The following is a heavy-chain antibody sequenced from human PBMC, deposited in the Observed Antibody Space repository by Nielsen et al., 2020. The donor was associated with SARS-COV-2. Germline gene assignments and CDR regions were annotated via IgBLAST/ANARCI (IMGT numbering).Heavy chain of an antibody. Sequence: ESLKISCASSGFTFSSYDMHWVRQATGKGLEWVSAIGTAGDTYYPGSVKGRFTISRENAKNSLYLQMNSLRAGDTAVYYCARGYSSGSEYYFDYWGQGTLVTVSS. J-gene: IGHJ4*02. CDR2: IGTAGDT. CDR1: GFTFSSYD. CDR3: ARGYSSGSEYYFDY. D-gene: IGHD6-19*01. V-gene: IGHV3-13*04.